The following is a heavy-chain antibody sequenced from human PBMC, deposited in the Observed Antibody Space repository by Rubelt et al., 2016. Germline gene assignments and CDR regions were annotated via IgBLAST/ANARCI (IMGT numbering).Heavy chain of an antibody. CDR1: GFTFSSYA. CDR3: ARTDTTRGAD. J-gene: IGHJ4*02. Sequence: VQLVESGGGVVRPGRSLRLSCAASGFTFSSYAMHWVRQAPGKGLEWVAVISYDGSNKYYAGAWKARFTITRNNSKNTLVMRMNGLGAEVTAVYCGARTDTTRGADWGQGTLVTVSP. CDR2: ISYDGSNK. D-gene: IGHD5-18*01. V-gene: IGHV3-30*04.